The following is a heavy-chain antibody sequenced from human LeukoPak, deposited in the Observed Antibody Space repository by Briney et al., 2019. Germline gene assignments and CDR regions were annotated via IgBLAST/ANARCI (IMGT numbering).Heavy chain of an antibody. CDR1: GYTFTGYY. V-gene: IGHV1-2*02. CDR3: VRSVYGSGSYLFDY. Sequence: ASVKVSCKASGYTFTGYYMHWVRQAPGQGVEWMGWINPNSGGTNYAQKFQGRVTITRDTYISTAYMEVSRLRDADTAVYYCVRSVYGSGSYLFDYWGQGTLVTVSS. J-gene: IGHJ4*02. CDR2: INPNSGGT. D-gene: IGHD3-10*01.